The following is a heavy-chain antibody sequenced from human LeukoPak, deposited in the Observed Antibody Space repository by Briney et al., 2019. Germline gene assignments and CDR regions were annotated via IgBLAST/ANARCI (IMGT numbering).Heavy chain of an antibody. J-gene: IGHJ4*02. CDR1: GYSFTSYW. V-gene: IGHV5-51*01. CDR2: IYPGDSDT. Sequence: GASLKISCKGSGYSFTSYWIGWVRPMPGKGLEWMGIIYPGDSDTRYSPSFQGQVTISADKSISTAYLQWSSLKASDTAMYYCARMYYDFWSGYLSYFDYWGQGTLVTVSS. CDR3: ARMYYDFWSGYLSYFDY. D-gene: IGHD3-3*01.